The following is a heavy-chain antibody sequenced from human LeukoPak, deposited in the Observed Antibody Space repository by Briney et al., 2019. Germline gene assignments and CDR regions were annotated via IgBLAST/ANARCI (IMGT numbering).Heavy chain of an antibody. D-gene: IGHD4-11*01. CDR2: ITGDGGST. J-gene: IGHJ4*02. CDR1: GFTFRNYV. CDR3: ARDSVITAAYYFDY. V-gene: IGHV3-23*01. Sequence: GGSLRLSCAASGFTFRNYVMSWVRQTPEKGLEWVSAITGDGGSTNHADSVKGRFTISRDNSKNTLYLQMNSLRAEDTAVYYCARDSVITAAYYFDYWGQGTLVTVSS.